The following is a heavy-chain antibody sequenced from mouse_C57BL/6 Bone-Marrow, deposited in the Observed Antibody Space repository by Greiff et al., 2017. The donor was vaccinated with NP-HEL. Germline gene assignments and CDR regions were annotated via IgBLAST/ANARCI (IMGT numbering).Heavy chain of an antibody. CDR3: ARNYDYDRGFAY. D-gene: IGHD2-4*01. J-gene: IGHJ3*01. V-gene: IGHV5-6*01. CDR1: GFTFSSYG. CDR2: ISSGGSYT. Sequence: EVQRVESGGDLVKPGGSLKLSCAASGFTFSSYGMSWVRQTPDKRLEWVATISSGGSYTYYPDSVKGRFTISRDNAKNTLYLQMSSLKSEDTAMYYCARNYDYDRGFAYWGQGTLVTVSA.